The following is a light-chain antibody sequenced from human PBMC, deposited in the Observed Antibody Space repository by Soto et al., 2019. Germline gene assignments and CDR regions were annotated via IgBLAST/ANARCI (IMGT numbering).Light chain of an antibody. CDR1: QSVSSN. J-gene: IGKJ1*01. CDR2: GAS. CDR3: QQYNNWPSWT. Sequence: EIVMTQSPATLSVSPGERATLSCRASQSVSSNLAWYQQKPGQAPRLLIYGASTRATGIPGRFSGSGSGTEFTLTISSLQSEDFAVYYCQQYNNWPSWTFGQGTKVEIK. V-gene: IGKV3-15*01.